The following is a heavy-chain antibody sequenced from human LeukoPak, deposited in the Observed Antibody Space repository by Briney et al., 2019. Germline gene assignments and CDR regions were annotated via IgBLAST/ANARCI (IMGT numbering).Heavy chain of an antibody. CDR2: ISYDGSNK. CDR3: AREEYTGTFDY. J-gene: IGHJ4*02. D-gene: IGHD6-6*01. CDR1: GFTFSSYA. Sequence: GGSLRLSCAASGFTFSSYAMHWVRQAPGKGLEWVAVISYDGSNKYYADSVKGRFTISRDNSKNTLYLQMNSLRAEDTAVYYCAREEYTGTFDYWGQGTPVTVSS. V-gene: IGHV3-30*04.